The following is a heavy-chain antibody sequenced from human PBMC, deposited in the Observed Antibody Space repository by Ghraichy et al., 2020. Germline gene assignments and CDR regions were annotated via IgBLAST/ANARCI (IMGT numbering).Heavy chain of an antibody. CDR1: GGSISSSSYY. J-gene: IGHJ4*02. V-gene: IGHV4-39*07. CDR2: IYYSGST. Sequence: SQTLSLTCTVSGGSISSSSYYWGWIRQPPGKGLEWIGSIYYSGSTYYNPSLKSRVTISVDTSKNQFSLKLSSVTAADTAVYYCARDWSYDSSGYCDYWGQGTLVTVSS. CDR3: ARDWSYDSSGYCDY. D-gene: IGHD3-22*01.